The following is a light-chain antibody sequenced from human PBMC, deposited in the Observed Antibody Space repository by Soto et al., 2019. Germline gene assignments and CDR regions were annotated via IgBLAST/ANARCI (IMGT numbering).Light chain of an antibody. CDR3: QVWDSSSDHVV. V-gene: IGLV3-21*04. CDR2: YDS. CDR1: NIGSKS. Sequence: SYELTQPPSGSVAPGKTARITCGGNNIGSKSVHWYQQKPGQAPVLVIYYDSDRPSGIPERFSGSNSGNTATLTISRVEAGDEADYYCQVWDSSSDHVVFGGGTKVNVL. J-gene: IGLJ2*01.